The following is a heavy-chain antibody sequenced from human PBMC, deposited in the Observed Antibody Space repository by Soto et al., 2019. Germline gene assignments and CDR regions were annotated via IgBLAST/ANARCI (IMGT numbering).Heavy chain of an antibody. D-gene: IGHD1-26*01. CDR3: AKTIVPGGMDAFDV. CDR2: ISASGASK. CDR1: GFTVTGYA. Sequence: EVRLQQSGGELAQPGGSLRLSCAASGFTVTGYALTWVRQRPGKGLEWVSVISASGASKYFRDSVEGRFAISRDKSTNTLDLEMNSLRVEDTAMYFCAKTIVPGGMDAFDVWGPGAMVTVS. J-gene: IGHJ3*01. V-gene: IGHV3-23*01.